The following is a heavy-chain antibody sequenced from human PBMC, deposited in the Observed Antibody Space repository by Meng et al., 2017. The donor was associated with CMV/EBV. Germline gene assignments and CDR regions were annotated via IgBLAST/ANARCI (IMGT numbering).Heavy chain of an antibody. D-gene: IGHD7-27*01. V-gene: IGHV1-69*01. CDR3: TRGANWGSPFDH. CDR2: IIPFFHTT. J-gene: IGHJ4*02. Sequence: SCQSSGDPSRTYALSWVRQAPGQGLEWMGGIIPFFHTTYYAQKFQDRVIFTSDEDTKTVYMELRSLRSEDTAVYFCTRGANWGSPFDHWGQGALVTVSS. CDR1: GDPSRTYA.